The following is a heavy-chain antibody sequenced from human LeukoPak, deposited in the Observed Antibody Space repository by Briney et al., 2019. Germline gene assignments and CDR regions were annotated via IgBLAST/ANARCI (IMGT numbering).Heavy chain of an antibody. CDR2: ISGSGGST. CDR1: GFTFSSYA. CDR3: ASALRGYCSSTSCYTGNWFDP. Sequence: PGGSLRLSCAASGFTFSSYAMSWVRQAPGKGLEWVSAISGSGGSTYYADSVKGRFTISRDNSKNTLYLQMNSLRAEDTAVYYCASALRGYCSSTSCYTGNWFDPWGQGTLVTVSS. J-gene: IGHJ5*02. V-gene: IGHV3-23*01. D-gene: IGHD2-2*02.